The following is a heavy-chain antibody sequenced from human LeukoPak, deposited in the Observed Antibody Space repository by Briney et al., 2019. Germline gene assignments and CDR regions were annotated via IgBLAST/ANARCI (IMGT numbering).Heavy chain of an antibody. D-gene: IGHD1-26*01. Sequence: PGGSLRLSCAASGFTFSSYAMHWVRQAPGKGLEWVSGVWFGESSQSYPDAVKGRFTISRDNSKNTVWLEMNSLRVEDTAVYYCAKGGRDTSKYYFDYWGQGTQVTVSS. V-gene: IGHV3-30*04. CDR2: VWFGESSQ. J-gene: IGHJ4*02. CDR1: GFTFSSYA. CDR3: AKGGRDTSKYYFDY.